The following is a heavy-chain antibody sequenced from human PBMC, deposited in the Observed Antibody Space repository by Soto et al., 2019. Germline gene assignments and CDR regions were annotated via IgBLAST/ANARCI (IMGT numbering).Heavy chain of an antibody. CDR2: IRSRSYAGTT. D-gene: IGHD2-2*01. Sequence: SLRLSCASSVFKFDDCAMSCVRHSPGRGLEWVGYIRSRSYAGTTAYAASVEGRFIISRDDTRSIAYLQMHGLRIEDTAVYYCTRDQFHDNYAQPFEYLGQGTLVSVSS. V-gene: IGHV3-49*04. J-gene: IGHJ4*02. CDR1: VFKFDDCA. CDR3: TRDQFHDNYAQPFEY.